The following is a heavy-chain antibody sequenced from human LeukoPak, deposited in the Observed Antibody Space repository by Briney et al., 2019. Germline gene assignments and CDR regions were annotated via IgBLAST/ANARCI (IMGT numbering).Heavy chain of an antibody. V-gene: IGHV4-34*01. CDR3: ARSHLWPSGTFDI. J-gene: IGHJ3*02. CDR1: GASLSGYY. D-gene: IGHD5-18*01. CDR2: INHGGFT. Sequence: SETLSLTCAVSGASLSGYYWSWIRQSPGKGLEWIGEINHGGFTNYNPSLKSRVTISVDTSRNQTALRLSSLTAADTAVYFCARSHLWPSGTFDIWGQGTVVAVSS.